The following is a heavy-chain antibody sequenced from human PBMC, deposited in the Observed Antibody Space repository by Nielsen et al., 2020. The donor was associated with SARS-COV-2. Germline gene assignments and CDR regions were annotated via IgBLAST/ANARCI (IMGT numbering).Heavy chain of an antibody. V-gene: IGHV3-11*05. D-gene: IGHD6-19*01. CDR3: ARDQSGYSSGWYVGYYFDY. J-gene: IGHJ4*02. CDR2: ISSSSSYT. CDR1: GFTFSDYY. Sequence: GESLKISCAASGFTFSDYYMSWIRQAPGKGLEWVSYISSSSSYTNYADSVKGRFTISRDNAKNSLYLQMNSLRAEDTAVYYCARDQSGYSSGWYVGYYFDYWGQGTLVTVSS.